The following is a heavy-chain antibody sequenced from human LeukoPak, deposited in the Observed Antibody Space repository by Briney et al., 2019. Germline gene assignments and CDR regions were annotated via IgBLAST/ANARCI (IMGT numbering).Heavy chain of an antibody. Sequence: GGSLRLSCAASGFTFSSYSMNWVRQAPGKGLEWVSYISSSSTIYYADSVKGRFTISRDNAKNSLYLQMNSLRAEDTAVYYCARDRYDFWSGSHIDYWGQGTLVTVSS. CDR3: ARDRYDFWSGSHIDY. J-gene: IGHJ4*02. V-gene: IGHV3-48*04. D-gene: IGHD3-3*01. CDR1: GFTFSSYS. CDR2: ISSSSTI.